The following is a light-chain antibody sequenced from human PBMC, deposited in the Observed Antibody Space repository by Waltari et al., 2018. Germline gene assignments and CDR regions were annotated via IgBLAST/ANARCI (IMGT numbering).Light chain of an antibody. CDR3: QQSYSTPLT. CDR1: QSISSY. J-gene: IGKJ4*01. CDR2: AAS. V-gene: IGKV1-39*01. Sequence: IQMTQSPSSLSASVGDRVTITCRASQSISSYLNWYQQNPGKAPKLLIYAASSLQSGVPSRFTGSGSGTDFTLTIGSLQPEDFATYYCQQSYSTPLTFGGGTKVEIK.